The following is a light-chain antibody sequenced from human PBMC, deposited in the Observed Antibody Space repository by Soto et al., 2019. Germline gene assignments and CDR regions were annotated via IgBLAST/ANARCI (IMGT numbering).Light chain of an antibody. CDR3: SSYTTSATLL. CDR2: EVS. J-gene: IGLJ2*01. CDR1: TSDVGAYNY. V-gene: IGLV2-14*01. Sequence: QSVLTQPASVSGSPGQSIAISCTGTTSDVGAYNYVSWYQRHPGKAPKLMIYEVSSRPAGVSDRFSGSKSGNTASLTISGLQAEDEADYYCSSYTTSATLLFGGGTKLTVL.